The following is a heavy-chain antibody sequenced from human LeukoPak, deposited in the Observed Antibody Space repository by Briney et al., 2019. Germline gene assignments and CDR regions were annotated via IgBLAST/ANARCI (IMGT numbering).Heavy chain of an antibody. CDR2: ISGSGGST. D-gene: IGHD6-6*01. Sequence: GGSLRLSCAASGFTFSSYAMSWVRQAPGKGLEWVSAISGSGGSTYYADSVKGRFTISRDNSKNTLYLQMNSLRAEDTAVYYCAKGAVVYSSSQRTRTYYYMDVWGKGTTVTVSS. CDR3: AKGAVVYSSSQRTRTYYYMDV. V-gene: IGHV3-23*01. J-gene: IGHJ6*03. CDR1: GFTFSSYA.